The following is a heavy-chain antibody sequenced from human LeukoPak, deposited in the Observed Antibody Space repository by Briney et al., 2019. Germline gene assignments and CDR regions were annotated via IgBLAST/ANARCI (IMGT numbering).Heavy chain of an antibody. Sequence: SETLSLTCTVSGGSISSSSYYWGWIRQPPGKGLEWIGSIYYSGSTYYNPSLKSRVAISVDTSKNQFSLKLSSVTAADTAVYYCARGGPYDSSGYPYYYYYYMDVWGKGTTVTVSS. CDR3: ARGGPYDSSGYPYYYYYYMDV. D-gene: IGHD3-22*01. V-gene: IGHV4-39*07. J-gene: IGHJ6*03. CDR1: GGSISSSSYY. CDR2: IYYSGST.